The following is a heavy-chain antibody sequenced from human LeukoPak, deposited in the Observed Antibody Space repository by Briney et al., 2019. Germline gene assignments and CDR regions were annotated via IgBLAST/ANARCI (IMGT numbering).Heavy chain of an antibody. CDR3: ARGLGAFDY. V-gene: IGHV3-48*02. CDR2: ISGSSSSI. J-gene: IGHJ4*02. Sequence: GGSLRLSCAASGFTFSSFSMNWVRQAPGKGLEWVPYISGSSSSIYYADSVQGRFTISRDNAKNSLYLQMNSLRDEDTAVYYCARGLGAFDYWGQGTLVTVSS. D-gene: IGHD3-16*01. CDR1: GFTFSSFS.